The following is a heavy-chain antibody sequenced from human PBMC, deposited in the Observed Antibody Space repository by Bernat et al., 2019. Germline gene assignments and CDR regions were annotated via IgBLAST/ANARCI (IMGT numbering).Heavy chain of an antibody. CDR1: GFSFGDYT. Sequence: EVQLMESGGGVIQPGGSQRLSCAASGFSFGDYTMHWLRQVPGKGPEWVSLISADGRNILYADSVKGRFTVSRDNNKNSLYLQMNRLTTDDTAFYYCAKGQGFAVVFGDWFDPWGQGTLVTVSS. CDR3: AKGQGFAVVFGDWFDP. D-gene: IGHD3-3*01. CDR2: ISADGRNI. J-gene: IGHJ5*02. V-gene: IGHV3-43*01.